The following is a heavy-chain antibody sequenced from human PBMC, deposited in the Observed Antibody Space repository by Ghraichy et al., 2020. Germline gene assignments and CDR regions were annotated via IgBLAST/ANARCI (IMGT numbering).Heavy chain of an antibody. CDR2: IKQDGSEK. CDR3: ARVSYDFWSAPDY. V-gene: IGHV3-7*03. Sequence: GGSLRLSCAASGFTFSSYWMSWVRQAPGKGLEWVANIKQDGSEKYYVDSVKGRFTISRDNAKNSLYLQMNSLRAEDTAVYYCARVSYDFWSAPDYWGQGTLVTVSS. D-gene: IGHD3-3*01. CDR1: GFTFSSYW. J-gene: IGHJ4*02.